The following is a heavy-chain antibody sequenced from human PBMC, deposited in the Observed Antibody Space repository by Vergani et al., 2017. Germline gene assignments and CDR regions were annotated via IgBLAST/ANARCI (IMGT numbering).Heavy chain of an antibody. V-gene: IGHV4-59*01. CDR2: IYYSGST. CDR1: GGSISSYY. J-gene: IGHJ5*02. CDR3: ARDVKQLWFDP. Sequence: QVQLQESGPGLVKPSETLSLTCTVSGGSISSYYWSWIRQPPGKGLEWIGYIYYSGSTNYNPSLKSRVTISVDTSKNQFSLKLSSVTAADTAVYYCARDVKQLWFDPWGQGTLVTVSS. D-gene: IGHD6-13*01.